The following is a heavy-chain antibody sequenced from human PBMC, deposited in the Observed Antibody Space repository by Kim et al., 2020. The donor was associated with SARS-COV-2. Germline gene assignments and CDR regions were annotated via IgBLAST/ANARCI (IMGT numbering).Heavy chain of an antibody. CDR2: INHSGST. CDR3: ACYDSSGYYYPSGSAEYFQH. V-gene: IGHV4-34*01. CDR1: GGSFSGYY. J-gene: IGHJ1*01. D-gene: IGHD3-22*01. Sequence: SETLSLTCAVYGGSFSGYYWSWIRQPPGKGLEWIGEINHSGSTNYNPSLKSRVTISVDTSKNQFSLKLSSVTAADTAVYYCACYDSSGYYYPSGSAEYFQHWGQGTLVTVSS.